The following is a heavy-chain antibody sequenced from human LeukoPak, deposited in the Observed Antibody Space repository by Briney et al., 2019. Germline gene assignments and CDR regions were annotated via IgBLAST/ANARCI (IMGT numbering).Heavy chain of an antibody. D-gene: IGHD5-18*01. CDR2: MNANSGNT. CDR1: GYTFTSYD. V-gene: IGHV1-8*01. CDR3: ARGTGEGYTYGRYYFDY. J-gene: IGHJ4*02. Sequence: ASVKVSCKASGYTFTSYDINWVRQATGQGLEWMGWMNANSGNTGYAQKFQGRVTMTRDTSISTAYVELSRLRSADTAVYYCARGTGEGYTYGRYYFDYWGQGTLVTVSS.